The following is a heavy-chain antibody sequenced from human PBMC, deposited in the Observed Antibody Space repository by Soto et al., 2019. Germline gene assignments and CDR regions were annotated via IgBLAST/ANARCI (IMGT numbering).Heavy chain of an antibody. V-gene: IGHV1-24*01. J-gene: IGHJ4*02. D-gene: IGHD6-19*01. CDR2: FDSEDGET. CDR3: ATGKQWLGPDGKHPHFDY. Sequence: GASVKVSCKVSGYTLTELSMHWVRQAPGKGLEWMGGFDSEDGETIYAQKFQGRVTMTEDTSTDAAYMELSSLRSEDTAVYYCATGKQWLGPDGKHPHFDYWGQGTLVTVSA. CDR1: GYTLTELS.